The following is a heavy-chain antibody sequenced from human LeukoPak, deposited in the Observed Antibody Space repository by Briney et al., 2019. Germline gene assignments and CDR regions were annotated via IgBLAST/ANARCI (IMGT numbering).Heavy chain of an antibody. CDR1: GFTFSTYW. CDR3: ARPSRNGTESQWARDY. CDR2: IQYDGSTT. V-gene: IGHV3-74*01. Sequence: GGSLRLSCAASGFTFSTYWMHWVRQAPGKGLVWVARIQYDGSTTSYADSVKGRFTISRDNATNSLSLKMNSLRAEDTAVYYCARPSRNGTESQWARDYWGQGTLVTVSS. D-gene: IGHD6-19*01. J-gene: IGHJ4*02.